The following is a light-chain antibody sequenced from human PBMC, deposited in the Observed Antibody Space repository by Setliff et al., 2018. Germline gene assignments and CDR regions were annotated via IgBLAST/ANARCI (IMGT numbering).Light chain of an antibody. J-gene: IGLJ1*01. CDR1: SSDVGGYNY. CDR3: SSYAGSNNPYV. V-gene: IGLV2-8*01. CDR2: EVS. Sequence: SVLAQPPSASGSPGQSVTISCTGTSSDVGGYNYVSWYQQHPGKAPKLMIYEVSKRPSGVPDRFSGSESGNTASLTVSGLQAEDEADYYCSSYAGSNNPYVFGTGTKVTV.